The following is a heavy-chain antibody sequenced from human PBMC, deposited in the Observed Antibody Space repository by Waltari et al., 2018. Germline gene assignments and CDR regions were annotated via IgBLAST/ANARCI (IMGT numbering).Heavy chain of an antibody. CDR3: ARDQADGTIAYFEY. J-gene: IGHJ4*02. Sequence: EVLLVESGGDLVQPGGSLRLSCATAGISFSQYWMSWVRQSPGKGLEWVVNIKHDGTDKYYVDSVKGRFTVSRDNAKSSLYLQMNSLRVEDTAIYYCARDQADGTIAYFEYWGQGTLVTVSS. D-gene: IGHD6-13*01. CDR1: GISFSQYW. V-gene: IGHV3-7*01. CDR2: IKHDGTDK.